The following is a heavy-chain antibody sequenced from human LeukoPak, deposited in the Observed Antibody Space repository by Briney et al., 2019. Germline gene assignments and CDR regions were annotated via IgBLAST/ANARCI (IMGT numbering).Heavy chain of an antibody. Sequence: SQTLSLTCTVSGGSISSGGYYWSWIRQHPGKGLEWIGYIYYSGSTYYNPSLKSRVTISVDTSKNQFSLKLSSVTAADTAVYYCASRRLQPSIAVAGSWFDPWGQGTLVTVSS. CDR2: IYYSGST. CDR1: GGSISSGGYY. D-gene: IGHD6-19*01. CDR3: ASRRLQPSIAVAGSWFDP. V-gene: IGHV4-31*03. J-gene: IGHJ5*02.